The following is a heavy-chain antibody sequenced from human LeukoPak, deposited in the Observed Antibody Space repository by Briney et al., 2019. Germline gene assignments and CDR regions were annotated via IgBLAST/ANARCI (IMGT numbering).Heavy chain of an antibody. CDR3: AKDASGSYYRFPFDY. D-gene: IGHD1-26*01. CDR1: GFTFSSYA. J-gene: IGHJ4*02. V-gene: IGHV3-23*01. Sequence: GGSLRLSCAASGFTFSSYAMSWVRQAPGKGPEWVSAISGSGGSTYYADSVKGRFTISRDNSKNSLYLQMNSLRAEDTAVYYCAKDASGSYYRFPFDYWGQGTLVTVSS. CDR2: ISGSGGST.